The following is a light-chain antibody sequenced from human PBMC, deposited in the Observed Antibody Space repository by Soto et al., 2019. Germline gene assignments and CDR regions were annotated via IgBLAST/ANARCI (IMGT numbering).Light chain of an antibody. CDR2: KAS. Sequence: DIQMTQSPSTLSGSVGDRVTITCRASQTISSWLAWYQQKPGKAPKILIYKASTLKSGVRSRFSGSGAGTECTLTISSLQPDDFSTDYCQHYNSSSEAFGQGTKVDIK. CDR1: QTISSW. CDR3: QHYNSSSEA. J-gene: IGKJ1*01. V-gene: IGKV1-5*03.